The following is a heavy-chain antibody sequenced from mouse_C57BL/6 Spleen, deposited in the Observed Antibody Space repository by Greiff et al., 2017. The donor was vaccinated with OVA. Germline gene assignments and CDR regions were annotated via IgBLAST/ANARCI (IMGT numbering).Heavy chain of an antibody. CDR1: GFTFSSYA. CDR2: ISDGGSYT. D-gene: IGHD1-1*01. J-gene: IGHJ4*01. Sequence: DVKLVESGGGLVKPGGSLKLSCAASGFTFSSYAMSWVRQTPEKRLEWVATISDGGSYTYYPDNVKGRFTISRDNAKNNLYLQMSHLKSEDTAMYYCARDYYYGRDAMDYWGQGTSVTVSS. CDR3: ARDYYYGRDAMDY. V-gene: IGHV5-4*01.